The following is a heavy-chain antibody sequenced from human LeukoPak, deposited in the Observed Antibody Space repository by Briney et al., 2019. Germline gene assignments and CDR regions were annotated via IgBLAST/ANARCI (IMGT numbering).Heavy chain of an antibody. CDR3: ASSMVTTDAFDI. V-gene: IGHV4-59*01. Sequence: PSETLSLTCTVSGGSISSYYWSWIRQPPGKGLEWIGYIYYSGSTNYNPSLKSRVTISVDTSKNQLSLKLSSVTAADTAVYYCASSMVTTDAFDIWSQGTMVTVSS. CDR1: GGSISSYY. CDR2: IYYSGST. J-gene: IGHJ3*02. D-gene: IGHD3-10*01.